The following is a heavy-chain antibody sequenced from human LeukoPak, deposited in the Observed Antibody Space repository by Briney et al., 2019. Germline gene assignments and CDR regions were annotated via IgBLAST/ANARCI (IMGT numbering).Heavy chain of an antibody. V-gene: IGHV5-51*01. J-gene: IGHJ4*02. CDR1: GYSFTTYY. D-gene: IGHD5/OR15-5a*01. CDR3: VVSPNSFFSCYFDY. Sequence: GESLKISCKRSGYSFTTYYIGWVRQMPGKGLEWMGIIYPGGSDTRYSPSFQGQVTISADKSISTAYLQWSSLKASDTAMYYCVVSPNSFFSCYFDYWGQGTLVTVSS. CDR2: IYPGGSDT.